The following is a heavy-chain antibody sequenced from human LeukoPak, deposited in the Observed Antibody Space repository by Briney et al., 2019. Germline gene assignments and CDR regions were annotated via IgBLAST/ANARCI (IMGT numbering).Heavy chain of an antibody. J-gene: IGHJ4*02. CDR1: GGTFSSNA. CDR2: IIPIFNIV. D-gene: IGHD2-2*01. CDR3: ARGRLIGAPDERYYLDY. Sequence: SVKVSCKVSGGTFSSNAISWVRQAPGQGLEWMGGIIPIFNIVNYAQKFQGRVTIIADKSASTAYMELSSLRFEDTAVYYCARGRLIGAPDERYYLDYWGQGTLVTVSS. V-gene: IGHV1-69*10.